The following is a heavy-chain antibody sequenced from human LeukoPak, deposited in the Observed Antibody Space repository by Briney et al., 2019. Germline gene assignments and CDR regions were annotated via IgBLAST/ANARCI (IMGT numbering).Heavy chain of an antibody. CDR2: INHSGST. Sequence: PSETLSLTCAAYGGSFSGYYWSWIRQPPGKGLEWIGEINHSGSTNYNPSLKSRVIMSVDTSKNQFSLELSSVTAADTAVYYCARYGGRSNEAGIGSLYYWGQGTLVTLSS. CDR1: GGSFSGYY. J-gene: IGHJ4*02. CDR3: ARYGGRSNEAGIGSLYY. V-gene: IGHV4-34*01. D-gene: IGHD6-13*01.